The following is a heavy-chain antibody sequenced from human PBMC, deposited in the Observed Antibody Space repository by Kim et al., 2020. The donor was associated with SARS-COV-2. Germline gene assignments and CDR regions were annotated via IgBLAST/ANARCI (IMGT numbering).Heavy chain of an antibody. V-gene: IGHV3-21*01. Sequence: SSYIYYADSVKGRFTISRDNAKNSLYLQMNSLRAEDTAVYYCARGDFDYWGQGTLVTVSS. J-gene: IGHJ4*02. CDR2: SSYI. CDR3: ARGDFDY.